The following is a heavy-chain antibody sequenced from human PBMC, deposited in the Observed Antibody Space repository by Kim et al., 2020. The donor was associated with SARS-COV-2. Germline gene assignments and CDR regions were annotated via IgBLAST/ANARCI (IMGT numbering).Heavy chain of an antibody. D-gene: IGHD2-15*01. J-gene: IGHJ5*02. Sequence: SETLSLTCTVSGGSVSSGSYYWSWIRQPPGKGLEWIGYIYYSGSTNYNPSLKSRVTISVDTSKNQFSLKLSSVTAADTAVYYCARGYCSGGSCYGGFRSVNWFDPWGQGTLVTVSS. CDR3: ARGYCSGGSCYGGFRSVNWFDP. CDR1: GGSVSSGSYY. CDR2: IYYSGST. V-gene: IGHV4-61*01.